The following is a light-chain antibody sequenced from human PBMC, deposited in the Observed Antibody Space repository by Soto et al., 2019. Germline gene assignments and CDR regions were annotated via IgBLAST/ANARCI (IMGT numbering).Light chain of an antibody. CDR3: QQYYSYPRT. CDR1: QGISSY. CDR2: AAS. J-gene: IGKJ1*01. V-gene: IGKV1-8*01. Sequence: QMTQSPSSPSASTGDRVTITCRASQGISSYLAWYQQKPGKAPKLLIYAASTLQSGVPSRFSGSGSGTDFTLTISCLQSEDFATYYCQQYYSYPRTFGQGTKVDIK.